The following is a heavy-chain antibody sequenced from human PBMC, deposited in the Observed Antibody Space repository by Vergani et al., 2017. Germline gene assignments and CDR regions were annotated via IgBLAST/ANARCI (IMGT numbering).Heavy chain of an antibody. D-gene: IGHD2-21*02. CDR3: ARGSVVTATGQRTFDY. J-gene: IGHJ4*02. Sequence: EVQLVESGGGLVQPGGSLRLSCAASGFTFSSYWMSWVRQAPGKGLEWVANIKQDGSEKYYVDSVKGRFTITRDNAKNSLYLQMNSLRAEDTAVYYCARGSVVTATGQRTFDYWGQGTLVTVSS. CDR1: GFTFSSYW. V-gene: IGHV3-7*01. CDR2: IKQDGSEK.